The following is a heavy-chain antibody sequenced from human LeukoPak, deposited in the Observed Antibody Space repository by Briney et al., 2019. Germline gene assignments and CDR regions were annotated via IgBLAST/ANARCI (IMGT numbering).Heavy chain of an antibody. CDR3: ARDQWGPDGL. Sequence: ASVKVSCKSSGYTFTDYHIHWVRQAPGQGLGWMGITYPVGDFTNSAQKFQGRVTMTSDTPANTFYMELSGLRFDDTAVYYCARDQWGPDGLWGQGTMVTVSS. CDR1: GYTFTDYH. J-gene: IGHJ3*01. D-gene: IGHD5-24*01. CDR2: TYPVGDFT. V-gene: IGHV1-46*01.